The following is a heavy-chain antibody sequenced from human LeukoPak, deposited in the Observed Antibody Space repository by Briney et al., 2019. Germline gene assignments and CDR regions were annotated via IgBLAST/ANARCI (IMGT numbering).Heavy chain of an antibody. D-gene: IGHD3-10*01. Sequence: GRSLRLSCAASGFTLSSNYMSWVRQAPGKGLEWVSVIYSGGSTYYADYVKGRFTISRDNSKNTLYLQMNSLRAEDTAVYYCARDLDATGSGTDYWGQGTLVTVSS. J-gene: IGHJ4*02. CDR3: ARDLDATGSGTDY. CDR2: IYSGGST. V-gene: IGHV3-66*01. CDR1: GFTLSSNY.